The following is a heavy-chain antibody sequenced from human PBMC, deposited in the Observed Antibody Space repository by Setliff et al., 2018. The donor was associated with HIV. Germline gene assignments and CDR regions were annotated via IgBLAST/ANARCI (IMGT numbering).Heavy chain of an antibody. CDR3: ARGPASKYYNFWSGYEGFYYYYMDV. J-gene: IGHJ6*03. D-gene: IGHD3-3*01. CDR2: IDPKSGGT. Sequence: ASVKVSCKASGFTFTGYYMHWVRQAPGQGLEWMGWIDPKSGGTNYPQKYQGRVTMTRDTSISTAYMELSSLRSEDTAVYYCARGPASKYYNFWSGYEGFYYYYMDVWGKGTTVTVSS. CDR1: GFTFTGYY. V-gene: IGHV1-2*02.